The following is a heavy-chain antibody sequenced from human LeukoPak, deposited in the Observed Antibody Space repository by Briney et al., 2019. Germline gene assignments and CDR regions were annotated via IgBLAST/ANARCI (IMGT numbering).Heavy chain of an antibody. D-gene: IGHD2-2*01. Sequence: PSETLSLTCRVSGDSISTYHWSWVRQPPGEGLEWIGYVYSCGSTYYSPSLNGRVTMSVDTSKNQFYLVLRSVTAADRAVYCFARLGHCSIPTCWGYWFDPWGEGTQVTVSS. CDR3: ARLGHCSIPTCWGYWFDP. J-gene: IGHJ5*02. CDR2: VYSCGST. V-gene: IGHV4-4*09. CDR1: GDSISTYH.